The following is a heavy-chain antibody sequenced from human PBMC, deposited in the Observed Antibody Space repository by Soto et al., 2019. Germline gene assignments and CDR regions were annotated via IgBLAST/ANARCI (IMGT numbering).Heavy chain of an antibody. Sequence: QVQLVESGGGVVQPGRSLRLSCAASGFTFSSYGMHWVRQAPGKGLEWVAVISYDGSNKYYADSVKGRFTISRDNSKNTLYLQMNSLRAGDTAVYYCAKEVWSGPMDVWGQGTTVTVSS. CDR3: AKEVWSGPMDV. CDR1: GFTFSSYG. V-gene: IGHV3-30*18. CDR2: ISYDGSNK. D-gene: IGHD3-3*01. J-gene: IGHJ6*02.